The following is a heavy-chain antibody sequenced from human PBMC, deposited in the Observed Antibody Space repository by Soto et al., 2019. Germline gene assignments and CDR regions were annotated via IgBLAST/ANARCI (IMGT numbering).Heavy chain of an antibody. J-gene: IGHJ4*02. Sequence: GGSLRLSCAASGFTFSSYWMHWVRQAPGKGLVWVSRINSDGSSTSYADSVKGRFTISRDNAKNTLYLQMNSLRAEDTAVYYCAKPTGRYNYFDYWGQGTLVTVSS. V-gene: IGHV3-74*01. CDR3: AKPTGRYNYFDY. D-gene: IGHD1-1*01. CDR1: GFTFSSYW. CDR2: INSDGSST.